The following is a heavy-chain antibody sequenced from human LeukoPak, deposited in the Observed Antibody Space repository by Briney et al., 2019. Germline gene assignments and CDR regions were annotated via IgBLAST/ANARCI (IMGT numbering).Heavy chain of an antibody. D-gene: IGHD6-13*01. J-gene: IGHJ5*02. CDR1: GFTFSTYA. CDR2: ISYDGSNK. V-gene: IGHV3-30-3*01. CDR3: AKDRDMVPSPPVS. Sequence: GRSLRLSCAASGFTFSTYAMHWVRQAPGKGLEWVAVISYDGSNKYHADSVKGRFTISRDNSKNTLYLQMNSLRAEDTAVYYCAKDRDMVPSPPVSCGQGTLVTVSS.